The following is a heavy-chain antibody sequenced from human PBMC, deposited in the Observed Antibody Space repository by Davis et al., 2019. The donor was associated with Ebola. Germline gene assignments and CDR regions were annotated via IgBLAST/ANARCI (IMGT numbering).Heavy chain of an antibody. J-gene: IGHJ4*02. D-gene: IGHD3-22*01. Sequence: GESLKIPCKGPGYSFTRYWIVRVRQMPGKGLEWMGIIYPGDSDTRYSPSFLGQVIFSADKSISTAYLQWSSLKASDTATYYCARAPYYYDVSGFYVDYWGRGTLVTVSS. CDR3: ARAPYYYDVSGFYVDY. V-gene: IGHV5-51*01. CDR1: GYSFTRYW. CDR2: IYPGDSDT.